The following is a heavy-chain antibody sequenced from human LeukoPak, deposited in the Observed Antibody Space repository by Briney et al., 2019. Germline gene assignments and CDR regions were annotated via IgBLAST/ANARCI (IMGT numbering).Heavy chain of an antibody. V-gene: IGHV3-11*01. CDR2: ISRSGDTI. D-gene: IGHD2-2*01. CDR3: AVVPAARNDYYGMDV. CDR1: GLTLSDYY. J-gene: IGHJ6*02. Sequence: GGSLRLSCAASGLTLSDYYMSWIRQAPGKGLEWVAYISRSGDTIYYGDSVKGRFTISRDNAKNSLYLQMNSLRAEDTAVYYCAVVPAARNDYYGMDVWGQGTTVTVSS.